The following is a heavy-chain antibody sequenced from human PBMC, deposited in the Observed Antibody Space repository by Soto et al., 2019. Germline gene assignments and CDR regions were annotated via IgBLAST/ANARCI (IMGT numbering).Heavy chain of an antibody. CDR2: ISYDGSNK. D-gene: IGHD1-26*01. CDR1: GFTFSSYG. Sequence: GGSLRLSCAASGFTFSSYGMHWVRQAPGKGLEWVAVISYDGSNKYYADSVKGRFTISRDNSKNTLYLQMNSLRAEDTAVYYCAKDGEFSGWEPPHHYGMDVWGQGTTVTVSS. J-gene: IGHJ6*02. CDR3: AKDGEFSGWEPPHHYGMDV. V-gene: IGHV3-30*18.